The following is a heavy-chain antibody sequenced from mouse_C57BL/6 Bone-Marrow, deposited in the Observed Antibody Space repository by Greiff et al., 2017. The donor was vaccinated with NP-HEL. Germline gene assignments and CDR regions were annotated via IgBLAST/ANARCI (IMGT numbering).Heavy chain of an antibody. CDR2: INYDGSST. Sequence: EVKVVESEGGLVQPGSSMKLSCTTSGFTFSDYYMAWVRQVPEKGLDWVANINYDGSSTYYLDSLKSRFIISRDNAKNSLYLQMSSLKSEDTATYYCAREGGLRRRTYAMDYWGQGTSVTVSS. CDR1: GFTFSDYY. V-gene: IGHV5-16*01. D-gene: IGHD2-4*01. J-gene: IGHJ4*01. CDR3: AREGGLRRRTYAMDY.